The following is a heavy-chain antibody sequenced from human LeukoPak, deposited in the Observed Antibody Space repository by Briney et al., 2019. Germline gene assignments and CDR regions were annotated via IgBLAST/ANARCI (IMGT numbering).Heavy chain of an antibody. CDR2: INHSGST. V-gene: IGHV4-34*01. CDR3: ASLTDYGDYVVPFDY. CDR1: GGSFSGYY. Sequence: PSETLSLTCAVYGGSFSGYYWSWIRQPPGKGLEWIGEINHSGSTNYNPSLKSRVTISVDTSKNQFSLKLSSVTAADTAVYYCASLTDYGDYVVPFDYWGQGTLVTVSS. J-gene: IGHJ4*02. D-gene: IGHD4-17*01.